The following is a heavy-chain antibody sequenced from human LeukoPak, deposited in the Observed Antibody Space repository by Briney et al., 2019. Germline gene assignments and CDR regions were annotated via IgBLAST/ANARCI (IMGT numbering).Heavy chain of an antibody. CDR3: ARINDFWSGPTLDV. Sequence: TXSLXCXVSGGSIXSGGHAWSWIRQPXGKGLEWIGYIYHSGSGSTYYNPSLKSRVTISIDKSKNQFSLKLNSVTAADTAVYYCARINDFWSGPTLDVWGQGTTVTVSS. CDR2: IYHSGSGST. CDR1: GGSIXSGGHA. D-gene: IGHD3-3*01. V-gene: IGHV4-30-2*01. J-gene: IGHJ6*02.